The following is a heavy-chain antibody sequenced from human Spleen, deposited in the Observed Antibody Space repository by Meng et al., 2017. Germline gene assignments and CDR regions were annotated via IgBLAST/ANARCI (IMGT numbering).Heavy chain of an antibody. CDR2: INHSGSS. D-gene: IGHD6-13*01. CDR1: GLSFSRNW. Sequence: GSLRLSCAASGLSFSRNWMSWVRQASGKGLEWVGEINHSGSSNYNPSLKSRVTISVDTSKNQLSLKLSSMTAADTAVYYWAGGHKQQLIQLGANQYFQIWGQGTLVTVSS. V-gene: IGHV4-34*01. CDR3: AGGHKQQLIQLGANQYFQI. J-gene: IGHJ1*01.